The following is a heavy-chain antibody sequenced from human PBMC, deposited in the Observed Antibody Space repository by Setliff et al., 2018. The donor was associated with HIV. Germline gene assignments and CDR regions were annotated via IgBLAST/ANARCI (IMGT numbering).Heavy chain of an antibody. CDR1: GITVSGIY. CDR3: AKDPRAAVATICDY. Sequence: GGSLRLSCVASGITVSGIYMTWVRQAPGKGLEWVSAIGGSTGSTYYADSVKGRFTISTDNSKNTLYLQMNSLRAEDTAVYYCAKDPRAAVATICDYWGQGTLVTVSS. V-gene: IGHV3-23*01. D-gene: IGHD5-12*01. CDR2: IGGSTGST. J-gene: IGHJ4*02.